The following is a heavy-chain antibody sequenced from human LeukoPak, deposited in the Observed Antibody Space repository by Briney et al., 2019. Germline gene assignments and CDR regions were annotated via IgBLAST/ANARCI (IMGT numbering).Heavy chain of an antibody. Sequence: ASVKVSCKXFGYSFTSYYMHRVRQAPGQGLEWMGIINPSGGTTSYAQRFQDRVTMTRDTSTSTVYMELSSLRSEDTAVYFCARVRGYSLFDYWGQGILVTVSS. CDR1: GYSFTSYY. CDR2: INPSGGTT. J-gene: IGHJ4*02. D-gene: IGHD5-18*01. CDR3: ARVRGYSLFDY. V-gene: IGHV1-46*01.